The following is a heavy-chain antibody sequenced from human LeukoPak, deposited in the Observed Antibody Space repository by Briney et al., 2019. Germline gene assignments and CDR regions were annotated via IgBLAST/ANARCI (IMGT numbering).Heavy chain of an antibody. Sequence: PGGSLRLSCAASGFTFDDYTMHWVRQAPGKGLEGVSLISWDGGSTYYADSVKGRFTISRDNSKNSLYLQMNSLRTEDTALYYCAKDIGPRQNYDILTGPFDYWGQGTLVTVSS. CDR2: ISWDGGST. CDR3: AKDIGPRQNYDILTGPFDY. J-gene: IGHJ4*02. CDR1: GFTFDDYT. V-gene: IGHV3-43*01. D-gene: IGHD3-9*01.